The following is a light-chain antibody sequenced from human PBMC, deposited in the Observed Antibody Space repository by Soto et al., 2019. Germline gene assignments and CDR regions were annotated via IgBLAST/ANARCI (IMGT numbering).Light chain of an antibody. CDR1: QSLLSSADNLNY. CDR3: HQHYSTLIT. Sequence: TQSPDSLPVSLAERATINCKSSQSLLSSADNLNYLAWFQQKPGQPPKLLILWASTRESGVPDRFSGSGSGTDFSLTISTLQAEDVATYYCHQHYSTLITFGQGTRLE. J-gene: IGKJ5*01. CDR2: WAS. V-gene: IGKV4-1*01.